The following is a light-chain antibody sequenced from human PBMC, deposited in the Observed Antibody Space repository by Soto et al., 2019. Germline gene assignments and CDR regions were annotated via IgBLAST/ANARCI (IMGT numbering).Light chain of an antibody. J-gene: IGKJ4*01. CDR1: QSISSY. Sequence: DIQMTQSPSSLSASVGDRVTITCRASQSISSYLNWYQQKPGKAPKLLIYAASSLQSGVPARFSGSGSGTDFTLTISSLQPEDFASYYCQQTFSTPPLTFGGGTKVEIQ. CDR3: QQTFSTPPLT. V-gene: IGKV1-39*01. CDR2: AAS.